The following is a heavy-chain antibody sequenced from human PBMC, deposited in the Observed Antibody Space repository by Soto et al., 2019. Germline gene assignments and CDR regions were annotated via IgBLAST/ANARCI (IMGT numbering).Heavy chain of an antibody. J-gene: IGHJ4*02. CDR2: IWYDGSNK. CDR3: ARGPNKFDY. Sequence: GGSLRLSCAASGFTFGSYGMHWVRQAPGKGLEWVAVIWYDGSNKYYADSVKGRFTLSRDNSKNTLNLQMNSLRAEDTAMYFCARGPNKFDYWGQGTLVTVSS. CDR1: GFTFGSYG. V-gene: IGHV3-33*01.